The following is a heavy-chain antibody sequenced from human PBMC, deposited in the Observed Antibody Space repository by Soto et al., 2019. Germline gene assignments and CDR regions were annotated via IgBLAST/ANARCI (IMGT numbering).Heavy chain of an antibody. J-gene: IGHJ4*02. CDR2: ISGSGGTT. D-gene: IGHD4-17*01. Sequence: VQLLESGGGLVQPGGSLRLSWAASGFTLSAYAMSWVRQAPGEGLQWVSAISGSGGTTYYADSVKGRFTISRDNSKNTLYLQMNILRAEDTAVYYCAKSDYGGRRGPIDYWGQGTLVTVSS. CDR1: GFTLSAYA. V-gene: IGHV3-23*01. CDR3: AKSDYGGRRGPIDY.